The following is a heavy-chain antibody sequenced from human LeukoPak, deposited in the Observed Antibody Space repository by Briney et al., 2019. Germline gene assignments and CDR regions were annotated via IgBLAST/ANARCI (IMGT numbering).Heavy chain of an antibody. V-gene: IGHV3-21*01. J-gene: IGHJ3*02. D-gene: IGHD6-13*01. CDR1: GFTFSSYS. CDR3: ARDSYSSSWYRGAFDI. CDR2: ISSSSSYI. Sequence: GGSLRLSCAASGFTFSSYSMNWVRQAPGKGLEWVSSISSSSSYIYYADSVKGRFTISRDNAKNSLYLQMNSLRAEDTAVYYCARDSYSSSWYRGAFDIWGQGTMVTVSS.